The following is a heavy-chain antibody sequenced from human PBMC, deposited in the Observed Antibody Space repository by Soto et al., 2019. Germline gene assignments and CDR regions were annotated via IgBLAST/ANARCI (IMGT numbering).Heavy chain of an antibody. Sequence: VGSLRLSCAASGFTFSSYAMHWVRHSPGKWLEWVAVISYDGSNKYYADSVKGRFTISRDNSKNTLYLQMNSLRAEDTAVYYCARGSRDITIILISQATIYYHSYGMDVLGQGTTVTLSS. CDR3: ARGSRDITIILISQATIYYHSYGMDV. J-gene: IGHJ6*02. CDR2: ISYDGSNK. V-gene: IGHV3-30-3*01. D-gene: IGHD3-9*01. CDR1: GFTFSSYA.